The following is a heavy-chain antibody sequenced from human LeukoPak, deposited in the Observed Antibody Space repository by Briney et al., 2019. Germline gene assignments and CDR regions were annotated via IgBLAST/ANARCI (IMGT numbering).Heavy chain of an antibody. J-gene: IGHJ6*03. Sequence: SETLSLTCTVSGGSVSSYYWTWIRQPPGKGLEWIGYIYTRGGTNYNPSLSSRVTISVDTSKNQFSLNLSSVTAADTAVYYCARRHHYYYYMDVWGKGTTVTVS. CDR2: IYTRGGT. CDR3: ARRHHYYYYMDV. CDR1: GGSVSSYY. V-gene: IGHV4-4*09.